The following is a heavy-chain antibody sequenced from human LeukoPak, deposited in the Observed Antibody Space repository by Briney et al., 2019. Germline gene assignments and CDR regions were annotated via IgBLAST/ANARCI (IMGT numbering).Heavy chain of an antibody. CDR2: ISSSGSTI. J-gene: IGHJ5*02. CDR1: GGSISSYY. V-gene: IGHV3-11*04. Sequence: LSLTCTVSGGSISSYYWSWIRQAPGKGLEWVSYISSSGSTIYYADSVKGRFTISRDNAKNSLYLQMNSLRAEDTAVYYCARDLSEMGTISNWFDPWGQGTLVTVSS. D-gene: IGHD1/OR15-1a*01. CDR3: ARDLSEMGTISNWFDP.